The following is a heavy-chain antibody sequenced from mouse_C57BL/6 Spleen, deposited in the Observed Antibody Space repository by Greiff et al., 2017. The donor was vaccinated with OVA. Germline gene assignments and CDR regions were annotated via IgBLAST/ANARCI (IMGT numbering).Heavy chain of an antibody. CDR1: GFTFSSYT. Sequence: EVKLVESGGGLVKPGGSLKLSCAASGFTFSSYTMSWVRQTPEKRLEWVATISGGGGNTYYPDSVKGRFTLSRDNAKNTLYLQLSSLGAEDTALYYCASTVVAFDYWGQGTTLTVSS. CDR2: ISGGGGNT. V-gene: IGHV5-9*01. J-gene: IGHJ2*01. CDR3: ASTVVAFDY. D-gene: IGHD1-1*01.